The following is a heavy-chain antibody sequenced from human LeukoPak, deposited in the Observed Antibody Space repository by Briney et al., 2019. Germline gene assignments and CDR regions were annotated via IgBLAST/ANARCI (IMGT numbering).Heavy chain of an antibody. CDR1: GFAFHNYA. CDR3: ARDTGGNGAYFYAMDV. V-gene: IGHV3-9*01. Sequence: GRSLRLSCVGSGFAFHNYAMHWVRRPPGKGLEWVSAINWNSDTKAYADSVKGRFTISRDRARNSLYLQMDSLRPEDTALYYCARDTGGNGAYFYAMDVWGQGTSVTVSS. J-gene: IGHJ6*02. CDR2: INWNSDTK. D-gene: IGHD4-23*01.